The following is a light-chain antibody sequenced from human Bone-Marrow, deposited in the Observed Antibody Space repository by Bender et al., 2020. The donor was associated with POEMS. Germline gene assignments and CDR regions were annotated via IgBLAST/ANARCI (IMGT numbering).Light chain of an antibody. CDR2: DDI. CDR1: NIGSHS. CDR3: QVWDNNVVI. J-gene: IGLJ2*01. V-gene: IGLV3-21*02. Sequence: SSEPTQPPSVSVAPGQTARITCEGDNIGSHSVHWYQQKPGQAPVVVVYDDIERPSGIPERLSGASSGNTATLTISGTQAMDEADYYCQVWDNNVVIFGGGTKLTVL.